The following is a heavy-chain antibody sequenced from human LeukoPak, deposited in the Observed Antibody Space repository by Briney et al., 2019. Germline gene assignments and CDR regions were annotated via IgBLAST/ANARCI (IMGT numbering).Heavy chain of an antibody. J-gene: IGHJ4*02. V-gene: IGHV3-23*01. Sequence: GGSLRLSCAASGFTFSDYYMSWIRQAPGKGLEWVSAISGSGGSTYYADSVKGRFTISRDNSKNTLYLQMNSLRAEDTAVYYCAKEGVATTPFDYWGQGTLVTVSS. CDR1: GFTFSDYY. D-gene: IGHD5-12*01. CDR3: AKEGVATTPFDY. CDR2: ISGSGGST.